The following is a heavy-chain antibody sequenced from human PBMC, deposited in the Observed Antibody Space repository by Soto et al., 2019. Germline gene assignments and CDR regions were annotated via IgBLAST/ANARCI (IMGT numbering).Heavy chain of an antibody. V-gene: IGHV4-31*03. Sequence: SETLSLTCTVSGGSISSGGYYWSWIRQHPGKGLEWIGYIYYSGSTYYNPSLKSRVTISVDTSKNQFSLKLSSVTAADTAVYYCARDRDSNFHSFDYWGQGTLVTVPQ. CDR3: ARDRDSNFHSFDY. CDR1: GGSISSGGYY. D-gene: IGHD4-4*01. CDR2: IYYSGST. J-gene: IGHJ4*02.